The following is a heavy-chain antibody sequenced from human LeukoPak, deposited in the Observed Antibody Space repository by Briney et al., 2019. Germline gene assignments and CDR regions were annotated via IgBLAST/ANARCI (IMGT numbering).Heavy chain of an antibody. CDR1: GGTFSSYA. CDR2: IIPIFGTA. V-gene: IGHV1-69*05. D-gene: IGHD2-15*01. Sequence: SVKVSCKASGGTFSSYAISWVRQAPGQGLEWMGGIIPIFGTANYAQKFQGRVTITTDESTSTAYMELSSLRSEDTAVYYCARDGLGYCSGGSCLPPQNWFDPWGQGTLVTVSS. J-gene: IGHJ5*02. CDR3: ARDGLGYCSGGSCLPPQNWFDP.